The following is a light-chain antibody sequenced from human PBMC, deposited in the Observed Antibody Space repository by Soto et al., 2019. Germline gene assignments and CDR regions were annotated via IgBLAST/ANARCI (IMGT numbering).Light chain of an antibody. CDR1: QSVSSN. CDR2: DAS. CDR3: QLSQQRSSWPPIA. V-gene: IGKV3D-15*01. J-gene: IGKJ5*01. Sequence: EIVMTQSPATLSVSPGERATLSCRASQSVSSNLAWYQQKPGQAPRLLIYDASTRATGVPDRFSGSGSGTDFTLSISSLEPEDFAVYYCQLSQQRSSWPPIAFGQGTRLEIK.